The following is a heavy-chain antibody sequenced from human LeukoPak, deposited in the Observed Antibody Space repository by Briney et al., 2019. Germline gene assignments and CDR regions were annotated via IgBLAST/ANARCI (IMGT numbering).Heavy chain of an antibody. Sequence: SKALSLTCTVSGGSITSSNYYWGWIRQPPGKGLEWIGSIYYSGNTYYSPSLKSRITISVDTSNNQFSLRLSSVTAADTAVYYCATIVRSMTISGVVSPRPIEYWGQGTLVAVSS. CDR3: ATIVRSMTISGVVSPRPIEY. D-gene: IGHD3-3*01. V-gene: IGHV4-39*01. J-gene: IGHJ4*02. CDR2: IYYSGNT. CDR1: GGSITSSNYY.